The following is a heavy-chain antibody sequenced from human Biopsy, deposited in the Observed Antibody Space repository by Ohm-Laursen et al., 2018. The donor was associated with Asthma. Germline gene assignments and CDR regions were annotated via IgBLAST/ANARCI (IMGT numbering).Heavy chain of an antibody. CDR1: GGYLTGHY. CDR3: ARAAITGIRGWFDP. J-gene: IGHJ5*02. Sequence: SDTLSLTCTVYGGYLTGHYWNWIRQPPGKGLEWIGEIDQSGYTNYNPSLNSRVTISADTSKNQFHLNLSFVTAADTAVYFCARAAITGIRGWFDPWGQGTQVTVSS. V-gene: IGHV4-34*01. CDR2: IDQSGYT. D-gene: IGHD1-20*01.